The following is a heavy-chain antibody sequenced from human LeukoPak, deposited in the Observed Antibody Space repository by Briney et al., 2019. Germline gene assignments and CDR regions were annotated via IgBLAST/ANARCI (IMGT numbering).Heavy chain of an antibody. D-gene: IGHD2-21*01. CDR3: ARHVSSDLRIVVVASDWYFDR. V-gene: IGHV4-39*01. J-gene: IGHJ2*01. CDR1: GDSISSSRVY. CDR2: IYYSGST. Sequence: SETLSLTCIVSGDSISSSRVYWGWVRQPPGKGREWIGTIYYSGSTYYNPSLKSRVTISPDTSKNQFSLNLSSVTAADTGVYYCARHVSSDLRIVVVASDWYFDRWGRGTLVTVSS.